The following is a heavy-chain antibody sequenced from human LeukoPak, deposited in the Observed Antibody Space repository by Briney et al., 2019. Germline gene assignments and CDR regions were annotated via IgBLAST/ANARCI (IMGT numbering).Heavy chain of an antibody. CDR2: IGTSTSYI. CDR3: AELGITMIGGV. CDR1: GFTFSTYI. D-gene: IGHD3-10*02. V-gene: IGHV3-21*01. Sequence: GGSLRLSCAASGFTFSTYIMNWVRQTPGKGLEWVSSIGTSTSYIHYADSVKGRFTISRDNAKNSLYLQMNSLRAEDTAVYYCAELGITMIGGVWGKGTTVTISS. J-gene: IGHJ6*04.